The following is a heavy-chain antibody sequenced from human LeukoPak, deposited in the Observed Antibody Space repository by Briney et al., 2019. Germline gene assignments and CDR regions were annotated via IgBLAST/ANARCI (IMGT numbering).Heavy chain of an antibody. V-gene: IGHV3-11*04. J-gene: IGHJ4*02. CDR3: ARTLRDSTGYFLFDY. D-gene: IGHD3-22*01. CDR2: ISGTSSPM. CDR1: GFTFSDYY. Sequence: GGSLRLSCAASGFTFSDYYMSWIRQAPGKGLEWVSYISGTSSPMYYADSVKGRFTISRDNAKSSLYLQMNSLRAEDTAVYYCARTLRDSTGYFLFDYWGQGTLVTVSS.